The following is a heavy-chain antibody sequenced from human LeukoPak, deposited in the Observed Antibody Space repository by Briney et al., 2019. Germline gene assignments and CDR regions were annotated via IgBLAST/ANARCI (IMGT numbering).Heavy chain of an antibody. CDR2: IDPSDSYT. CDR1: GYSFTSYW. D-gene: IGHD3-10*01. V-gene: IGHV5-10-1*01. CDR3: ARKQYSSGSYYRSAVDY. J-gene: IGHJ4*02. Sequence: GESLRISCKGSGYSFTSYWISWVRQMPGKVLEWMGRIDPSDSYTNYSPSFQGHVTISADKSITTAYLQWSSLKASDTAMYYCARKQYSSGSYYRSAVDYWGQGTLVTVSS.